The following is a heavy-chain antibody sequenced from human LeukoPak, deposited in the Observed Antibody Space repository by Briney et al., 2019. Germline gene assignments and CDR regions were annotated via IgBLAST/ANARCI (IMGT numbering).Heavy chain of an antibody. CDR1: GFSFVSYA. V-gene: IGHV3-23*01. CDR2: VSGSGDNS. Sequence: PGGSLRLSCAASGFSFVSYAMTWFRQAPGKGLEWVSTVSGSGDNSYYADSVKGRFTISRDNSKNTLYLQMNSLRAEDTAVYYCAKDRLGFDYWGQGTLVTVSS. D-gene: IGHD4-11*01. CDR3: AKDRLGFDY. J-gene: IGHJ4*02.